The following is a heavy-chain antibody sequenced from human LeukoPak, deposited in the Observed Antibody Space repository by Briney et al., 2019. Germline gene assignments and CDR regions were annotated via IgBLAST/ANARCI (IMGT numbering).Heavy chain of an antibody. CDR3: AKVGDSSGYYQNYFDY. J-gene: IGHJ4*02. CDR2: IRYDGSNK. V-gene: IGHV3-30*02. Sequence: QPGGSLRLSCAASGFTFSSYGMHWVRQAPGKGLEGVAFIRYDGSNKYYADSVKGRFTISRDNYKNTLYLQMNSLRAEDTAVYYCAKVGDSSGYYQNYFDYWGQRTLVTVSS. D-gene: IGHD3-22*01. CDR1: GFTFSSYG.